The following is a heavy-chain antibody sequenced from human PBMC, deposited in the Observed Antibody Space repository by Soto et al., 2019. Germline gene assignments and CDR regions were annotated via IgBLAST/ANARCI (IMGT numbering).Heavy chain of an antibody. Sequence: SETLSLTCTVSGGSISSSSYYWGWIRQPPGKGLEWIGSIYYSGSTYYNPSLKSRVTISVDTSKNQFSLKLSSVTAADTAVYYCGRLVSLEYWGGDCYPKFDYGGQGTRVTVSS. CDR2: IYYSGST. J-gene: IGHJ4*02. CDR3: GRLVSLEYWGGDCYPKFDY. CDR1: GGSISSSSYY. D-gene: IGHD2-21*02. V-gene: IGHV4-39*01.